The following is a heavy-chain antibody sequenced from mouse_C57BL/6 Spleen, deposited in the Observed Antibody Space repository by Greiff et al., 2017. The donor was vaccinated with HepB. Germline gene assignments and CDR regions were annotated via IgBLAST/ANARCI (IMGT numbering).Heavy chain of an antibody. Sequence: EVQLVESGPELVKPGASVKIPCKASGYTFTDYNMDWVKQSHGKSLEWIGDINPNNGGTIYNQKFKGKATLTVDKSSSTAYMELRSLTSEDTAVYYCARDYYGSTRYFDVWGTGTTVTVSS. CDR2: INPNNGGT. V-gene: IGHV1-18*01. J-gene: IGHJ1*03. CDR3: ARDYYGSTRYFDV. CDR1: GYTFTDYN. D-gene: IGHD1-1*01.